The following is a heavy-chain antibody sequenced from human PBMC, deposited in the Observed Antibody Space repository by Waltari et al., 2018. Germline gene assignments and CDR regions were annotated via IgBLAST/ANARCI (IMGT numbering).Heavy chain of an antibody. CDR2: ISWNSNNI. J-gene: IGHJ4*02. Sequence: EVQLVESGGGLVQPGKSLRLSCVASGFMFEDSAMHWVRTVPGKGLELLSGISWNSNNIGYADSVKGRVTISRDNAENSLYLLMNNLRAEDTALYYCVRDAFGNTIGGVFDYWGQGTLLTVSS. CDR3: VRDAFGNTIGGVFDY. V-gene: IGHV3-9*01. CDR1: GFMFEDSA. D-gene: IGHD3-3*01.